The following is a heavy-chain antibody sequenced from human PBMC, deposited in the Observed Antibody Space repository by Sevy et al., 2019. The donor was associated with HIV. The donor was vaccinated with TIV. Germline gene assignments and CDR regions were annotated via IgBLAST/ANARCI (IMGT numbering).Heavy chain of an antibody. CDR2: IYYNGHI. V-gene: IGHV4-59*08. Sequence: SETLSLTCTVSGGSITSLYWNWIRQPPGNGLEWIANIYYNGHINYNPSLKSRVTLSLDTSKNRFSLRLSSVTAADAAMYYCAGENAWGRGYSWGQGTLVTVSS. J-gene: IGHJ4*02. D-gene: IGHD1-26*01. CDR1: GGSITSLY. CDR3: AGENAWGRGYS.